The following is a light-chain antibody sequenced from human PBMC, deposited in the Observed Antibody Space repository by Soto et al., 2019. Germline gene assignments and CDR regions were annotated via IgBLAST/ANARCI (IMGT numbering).Light chain of an antibody. J-gene: IGKJ4*01. CDR1: QTISNY. CDR2: AAS. V-gene: IGKV1-39*01. CDR3: QQSYSIPLT. Sequence: DIQMTQSPSSLSASVGDRVTITCRASQTISNYLNWYLQKPGKAPKLLIYAASRLQSGVPSRFSGSGSGTDFTLTISSLQPEDFATYYCQQSYSIPLTFGGGTKVDIK.